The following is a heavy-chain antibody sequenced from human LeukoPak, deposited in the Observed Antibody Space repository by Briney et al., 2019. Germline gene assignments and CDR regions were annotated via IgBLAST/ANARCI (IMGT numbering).Heavy chain of an antibody. CDR1: GFTFHNYS. D-gene: IGHD3-10*01. J-gene: IGHJ6*04. CDR3: ASAAWFGELLAPHSVDV. Sequence: KPGGSLRLSCAASGFTFHNYSMNWVRQAPGKGLEWVSSISSSGSYIYYTYSVKGRFTISRDNAKNSLYLHVNSLRAEDTAVYYCASAAWFGELLAPHSVDVWGKGTTVTISS. CDR2: ISSSGSYI. V-gene: IGHV3-21*01.